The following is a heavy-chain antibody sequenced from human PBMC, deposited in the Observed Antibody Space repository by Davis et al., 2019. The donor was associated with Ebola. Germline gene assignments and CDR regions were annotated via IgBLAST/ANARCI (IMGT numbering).Heavy chain of an antibody. D-gene: IGHD3-22*01. V-gene: IGHV1-69*13. CDR2: IIPIFGTA. Sequence: SVKVSCKTSGGIFSLYVISWVRQAPGQGLEWMGGIIPIFGTANYAQKFQGRVTITADESTSTAYMDLSSLRSEDTAVYYCARDSSGQNYYYGMDVWGNGTTVTVSS. CDR3: ARDSSGQNYYYGMDV. CDR1: GGIFSLYV. J-gene: IGHJ6*04.